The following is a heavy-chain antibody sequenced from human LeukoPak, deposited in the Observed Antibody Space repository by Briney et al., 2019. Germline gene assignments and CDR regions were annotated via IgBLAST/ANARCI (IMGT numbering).Heavy chain of an antibody. V-gene: IGHV4-59*12. CDR1: GGSISSYY. D-gene: IGHD5-18*01. CDR2: IYYSGST. CDR3: ARAGAGRGYSYGSFDY. J-gene: IGHJ4*02. Sequence: SETLSLTCTVSGGSISSYYWSWIRQPPGKGLEWIGYIYYSGSTNYNPSLKSRVTISVDTSKNQFSLKLSSVTAADTAVYYCARAGAGRGYSYGSFDYWGQGTLVTVSS.